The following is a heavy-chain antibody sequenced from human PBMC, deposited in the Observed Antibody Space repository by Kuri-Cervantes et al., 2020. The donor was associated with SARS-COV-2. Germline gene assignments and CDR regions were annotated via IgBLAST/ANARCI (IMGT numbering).Heavy chain of an antibody. CDR2: IIPILGIA. Sequence: SVKVSCKASGGTFSSYTISWVRQAPGQGLEWMGRIIPILGIANYAQKFQGRVTIAADKSTSTAYMELSSLRSEDTAVYYCASGAVAGLFDYWGQGTLVTVSS. J-gene: IGHJ4*02. D-gene: IGHD6-19*01. V-gene: IGHV1-69*02. CDR1: GGTFSSYT. CDR3: ASGAVAGLFDY.